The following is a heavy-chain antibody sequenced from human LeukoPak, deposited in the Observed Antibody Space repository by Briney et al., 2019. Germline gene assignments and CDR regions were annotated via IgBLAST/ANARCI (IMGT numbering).Heavy chain of an antibody. CDR3: ARSPTAINGYFDP. D-gene: IGHD2-2*01. J-gene: IGHJ5*02. CDR2: ISGGGGST. Sequence: GGSLRLSCAASGFTFSSYAMNWVRQAPGKGLEWVSVISGGGGSTYYADSVKGRFTISRDNSKKTLYLQMNSLRADDTAVYYCARSPTAINGYFDPWGQGTLVTVSS. V-gene: IGHV3-23*01. CDR1: GFTFSSYA.